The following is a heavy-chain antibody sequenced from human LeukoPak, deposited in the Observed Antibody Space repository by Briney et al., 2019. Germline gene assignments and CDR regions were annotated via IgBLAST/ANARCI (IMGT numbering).Heavy chain of an antibody. CDR3: ASTVAAAMSDYYYGMDV. J-gene: IGHJ6*04. V-gene: IGHV4-59*01. CDR1: GGSISSYY. CDR2: IYYSGST. Sequence: SETLSLTCTVSGGSISSYYWSWIRQPPGKGLEWIGDIYYSGSTNYNPSLKSRVTISVDTSQHQFSLKLSSVTAADTAVYYCASTVAAAMSDYYYGMDVWGKGTTVTVSS. D-gene: IGHD2-2*01.